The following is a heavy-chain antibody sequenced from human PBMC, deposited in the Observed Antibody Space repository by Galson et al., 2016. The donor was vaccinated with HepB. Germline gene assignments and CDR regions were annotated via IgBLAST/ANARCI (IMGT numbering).Heavy chain of an antibody. CDR1: GFTFSNYA. D-gene: IGHD6-13*01. CDR3: AKGRGIAPGGTGGAFES. Sequence: SLRLSCAASGFTFSNYAMSWVRQAPGKGLEWVSIITGSGGITPSAASVRGRFRISRDNAKNTVDLQMNSLRVQDTAVYFCAKGRGIAPGGTGGAFESWGHGILVTVSS. V-gene: IGHV3-23*01. CDR2: ITGSGGIT. J-gene: IGHJ4*01.